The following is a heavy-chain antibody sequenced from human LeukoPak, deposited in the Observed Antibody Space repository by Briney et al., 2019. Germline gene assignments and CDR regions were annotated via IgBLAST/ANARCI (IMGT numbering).Heavy chain of an antibody. CDR2: ISYDGSNK. V-gene: IGHV3-30-3*01. CDR3: ARAGIEYYDSSGYYLNWFDP. CDR1: GFTFSSYA. J-gene: IGHJ5*02. Sequence: GGSLRLSCAASGFTFSSYAMHWVRQAPGKGLEWVAVISYDGSNKYYADSVKGRFTISRDNSKHTLYLQMNSLRAEDTAVYYCARAGIEYYDSSGYYLNWFDPWGQGTLVTVSS. D-gene: IGHD3-22*01.